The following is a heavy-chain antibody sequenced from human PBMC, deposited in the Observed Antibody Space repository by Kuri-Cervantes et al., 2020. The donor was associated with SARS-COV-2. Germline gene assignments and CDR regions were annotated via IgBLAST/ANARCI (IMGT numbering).Heavy chain of an antibody. CDR3: AREGGGDPLVLGFGVVIHDAFDI. CDR2: INPSGGST. J-gene: IGHJ3*02. D-gene: IGHD3-3*01. CDR1: GYTFTSYY. V-gene: IGHV1-46*01. Sequence: ASVKVSCKASGYTFTSYYMHWVRQAPGQGLEWMGIINPSGGSTSYAQKFQGRVTMTRDTSTSTVYMGLRSLRSDDTAVYYCAREGGGDPLVLGFGVVIHDAFDIWGQGTMVTVSS.